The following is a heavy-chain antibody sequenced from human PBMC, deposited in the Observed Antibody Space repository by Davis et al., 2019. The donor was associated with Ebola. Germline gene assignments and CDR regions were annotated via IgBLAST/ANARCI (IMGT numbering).Heavy chain of an antibody. J-gene: IGHJ4*02. Sequence: PGGSLRLSCTTSGFTFGDYAMSWFRQAPGKGLEWVASIKQDGSEKKYVDSVEGRFTISRDNAENSLHLQMNSLRTEDTAVYFCAGGASYPAYWGQGTLVTVSS. CDR2: IKQDGSEK. V-gene: IGHV3-7*03. D-gene: IGHD2-2*01. CDR1: GFTFGDYA. CDR3: AGGASYPAY.